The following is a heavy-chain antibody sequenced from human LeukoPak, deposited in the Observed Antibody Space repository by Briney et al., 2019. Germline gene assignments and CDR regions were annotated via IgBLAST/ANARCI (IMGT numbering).Heavy chain of an antibody. Sequence: PGGSLRLSCAASGFTFSTYWMTWVRQAPGKGLEWVANIKQDGSEKYYVDSVKGRFTISRDNAKNSLYLQMNSLRAEDTAVYYCARSRIGYRSSMAYWGQGTLVTVSS. CDR2: IKQDGSEK. CDR1: GFTFSTYW. D-gene: IGHD6-13*01. CDR3: ARSRIGYRSSMAY. J-gene: IGHJ4*02. V-gene: IGHV3-7*01.